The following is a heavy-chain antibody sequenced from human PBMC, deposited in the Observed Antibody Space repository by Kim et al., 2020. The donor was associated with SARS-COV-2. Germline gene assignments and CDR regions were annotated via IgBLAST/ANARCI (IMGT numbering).Heavy chain of an antibody. Sequence: TTDYAAPVTGRFTISRDDSKNTLYLQMNSLKTEDTAVYYCTTEGYGGYDYWGQGTLVTVSS. CDR3: TTEGYGGYDY. J-gene: IGHJ4*02. V-gene: IGHV3-15*01. CDR2: TT. D-gene: IGHD4-17*01.